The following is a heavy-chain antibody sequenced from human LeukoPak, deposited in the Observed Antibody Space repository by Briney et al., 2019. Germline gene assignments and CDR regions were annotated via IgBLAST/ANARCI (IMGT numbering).Heavy chain of an antibody. CDR3: ARSGDDNDAFDI. Sequence: PGGSLRLSCAASGFTFSSYSMAWVRQAPGKGLEWVSYISIRSSTIYYADSVKGRFTISRDNAKNSLYLQMNSLRAEDTAVYYCARSGDDNDAFDIWGQGTMVTVSS. CDR2: ISIRSSTI. V-gene: IGHV3-48*04. CDR1: GFTFSSYS. J-gene: IGHJ3*02. D-gene: IGHD4-17*01.